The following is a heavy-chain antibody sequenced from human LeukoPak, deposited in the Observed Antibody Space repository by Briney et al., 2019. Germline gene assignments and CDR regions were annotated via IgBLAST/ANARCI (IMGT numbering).Heavy chain of an antibody. CDR1: GLTFSSYA. V-gene: IGHV3-23*01. CDR2: ISGSGGST. CDR3: ARVGYYMEHGMDV. J-gene: IGHJ6*02. Sequence: GGSLRLSCAASGLTFSSYAMSWVRQAPGKGLEWVSAISGSGGSTYYADSVKGRFTISRDNSKNTLYLQMNSLRAEDTAVYCCARVGYYMEHGMDVWGQGTTVTVSS. D-gene: IGHD3-3*01.